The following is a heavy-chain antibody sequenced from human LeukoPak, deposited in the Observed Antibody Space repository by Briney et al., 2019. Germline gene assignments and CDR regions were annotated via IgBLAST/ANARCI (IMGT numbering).Heavy chain of an antibody. CDR2: INGDGGST. CDR1: GFTFTSYW. CDR3: AVEGYCSGGSCYTNWFDP. J-gene: IGHJ5*02. Sequence: SGGSLRLSCAASGFTFTSYWMHWVRQAPGKGLVWISRINGDGGSTSYADSVKGRFAISRDNAENTLFLQMNSLRDEDTAVYYCAVEGYCSGGSCYTNWFDPWGQGTLITVSS. D-gene: IGHD2-15*01. V-gene: IGHV3-74*01.